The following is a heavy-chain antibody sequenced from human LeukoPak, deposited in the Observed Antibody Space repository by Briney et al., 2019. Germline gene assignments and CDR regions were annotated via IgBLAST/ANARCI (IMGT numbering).Heavy chain of an antibody. CDR2: ISGSGGST. CDR3: AKEMFDVVVVAAYFDY. J-gene: IGHJ4*02. D-gene: IGHD2-15*01. V-gene: IGHV3-23*01. Sequence: GGSLRLSCAASGFTFSSYAMSWVRQAPGKGLEWVAAISGSGGSTYYADSVKGRFTISRDNSKNTLYLQMNSLRAEDTAVYYCAKEMFDVVVVAAYFDYWGQGTLVTVSS. CDR1: GFTFSSYA.